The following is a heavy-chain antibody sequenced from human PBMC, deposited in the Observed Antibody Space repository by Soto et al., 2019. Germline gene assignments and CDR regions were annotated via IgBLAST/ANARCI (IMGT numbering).Heavy chain of an antibody. CDR1: GDSVSSNSAV. CDR2: TYYRSKWYN. V-gene: IGHV6-1*01. J-gene: IGHJ6*02. Sequence: PSQTLSLTCAISGDSVSSNSAVWNWIRQSPSRGLEWLGRTYYRSKWYNDYAVSVKSRITINPDTSKNQFSLQLNSVTPEDTAVYYCARDLTVVVVAATPYYYYYGMDVWGQGTTVTVSS. CDR3: ARDLTVVVVAATPYYYYYGMDV. D-gene: IGHD2-15*01.